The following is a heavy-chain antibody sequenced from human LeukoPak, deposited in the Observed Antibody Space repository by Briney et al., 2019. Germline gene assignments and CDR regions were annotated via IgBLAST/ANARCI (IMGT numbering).Heavy chain of an antibody. Sequence: TGGSLRLSCAASGFTFSSYWMSWVRQAPGKGLEWVANIKQDGSEKYYVDSVKGRFTISRDNAKNSLYLQMNSLRAEDTAVYYCARDLSPTTGYYYYMDVWGKGTTVTASS. V-gene: IGHV3-7*01. CDR1: GFTFSSYW. CDR3: ARDLSPTTGYYYYMDV. J-gene: IGHJ6*03. CDR2: IKQDGSEK. D-gene: IGHD1-1*01.